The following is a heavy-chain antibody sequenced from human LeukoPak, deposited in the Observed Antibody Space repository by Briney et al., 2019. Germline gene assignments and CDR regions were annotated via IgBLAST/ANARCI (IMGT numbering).Heavy chain of an antibody. CDR2: MTPNNGNA. CDR3: TRGDY. V-gene: IGHV1-8*01. J-gene: IGHJ4*02. CDR1: GYTFTNFD. Sequence: ASVKVSCKASGYTFTNFDINWVRQASGQGLEWVGWMTPNNGNAGFAQKLQGRVTLTRDTSISTAFMELSSLKSEDTAIYYCTRGDYWGQGTPVTVSS.